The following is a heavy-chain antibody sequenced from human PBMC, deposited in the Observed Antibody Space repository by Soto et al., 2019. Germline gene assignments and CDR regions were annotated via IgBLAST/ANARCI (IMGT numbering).Heavy chain of an antibody. Sequence: GGSLRLSCAASGFTFSSYSMNWVRQAPGKGLEWVSVISGSGDSTYYADSVKGRFTISRDNSKNTLYLQMNSLRTEDTAVYYCARRGPGFDYWGQGISVTVSS. D-gene: IGHD3-10*01. V-gene: IGHV3-23*01. CDR1: GFTFSSYS. J-gene: IGHJ4*02. CDR3: ARRGPGFDY. CDR2: ISGSGDST.